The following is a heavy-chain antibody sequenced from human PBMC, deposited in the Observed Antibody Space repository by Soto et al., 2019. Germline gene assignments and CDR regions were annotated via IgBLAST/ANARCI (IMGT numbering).Heavy chain of an antibody. CDR2: IKSKTDGGTT. V-gene: IGHV3-15*01. D-gene: IGHD3-3*01. J-gene: IGHJ6*03. CDR3: TTVLKLAPFGVVIIGGYYYYYMDV. Sequence: EVQLVESGGGLVKPGGSLRLSCAASGFTFSNAWMSWVRQAPGKGLEWVGRIKSKTDGGTTDYAAPVKGRFTISRDDSKNTLYQQMNSLKTEDTAVYYCTTVLKLAPFGVVIIGGYYYYYMDVWGKGTTVTVSS. CDR1: GFTFSNAW.